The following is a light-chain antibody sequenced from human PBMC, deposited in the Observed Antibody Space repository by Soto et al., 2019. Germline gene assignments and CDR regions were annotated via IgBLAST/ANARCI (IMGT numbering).Light chain of an antibody. CDR3: QQYYNWWT. V-gene: IGKV3-15*01. CDR2: GAS. CDR1: QSVSSN. Sequence: EIVLTQSPGTLCLSPGEIATLACRASQSVSSNLAWYQQKPGQAPRLLIYGASTRVTGIPARFSGSGSGTEFTLTISSLQSEDFAVYHCQQYYNWWTFGQGTKVDIK. J-gene: IGKJ1*01.